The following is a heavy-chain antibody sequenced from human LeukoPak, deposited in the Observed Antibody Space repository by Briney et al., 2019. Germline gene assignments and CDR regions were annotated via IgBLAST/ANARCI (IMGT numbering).Heavy chain of an antibody. CDR2: IIPILDIA. CDR1: GGTFSSYA. D-gene: IGHD3-10*01. V-gene: IGHV1-69*04. Sequence: GASVKVSCKASGGTFSSYAISWVRQAPGQGLEWMGRIIPILDIANYAQKFQGRVTITADKSTSTAYMELSSLRSEDTAVYYCAREPLSGSPGYYDMDVWGQGTTVTVSS. J-gene: IGHJ6*02. CDR3: AREPLSGSPGYYDMDV.